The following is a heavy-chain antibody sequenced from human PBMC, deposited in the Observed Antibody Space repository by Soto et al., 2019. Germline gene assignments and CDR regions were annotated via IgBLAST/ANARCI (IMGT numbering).Heavy chain of an antibody. CDR1: GFTFKNYA. Sequence: EVQLLEYGGGLVQPGGSLRLSCAASGFTFKNYAMTWVRQAPGKGLEWVSGISDSGSSTYYADSVRGRLTIPRDNSGNTVYLQMNSLRAEDTAVYYCAKGNKRSADNWFDPWGPGTLVTVSS. CDR2: ISDSGSST. J-gene: IGHJ5*02. D-gene: IGHD6-6*01. CDR3: AKGNKRSADNWFDP. V-gene: IGHV3-23*01.